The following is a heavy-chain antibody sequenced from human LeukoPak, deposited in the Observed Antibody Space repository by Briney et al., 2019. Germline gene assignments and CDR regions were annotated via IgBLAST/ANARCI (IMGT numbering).Heavy chain of an antibody. J-gene: IGHJ4*02. D-gene: IGHD4-17*01. CDR1: GYTFTNFG. Sequence: ASVKVSFKASGYTFTNFGISWVRQAPGQGLEWKGWISAYNGNTNYAQRLQGRVTMTTDTSTSTAYMELRSLRSDDTAVYYCARDRDYGDYNTQDLFVYWGQGTLVTVSS. CDR3: ARDRDYGDYNTQDLFVY. CDR2: ISAYNGNT. V-gene: IGHV1-18*01.